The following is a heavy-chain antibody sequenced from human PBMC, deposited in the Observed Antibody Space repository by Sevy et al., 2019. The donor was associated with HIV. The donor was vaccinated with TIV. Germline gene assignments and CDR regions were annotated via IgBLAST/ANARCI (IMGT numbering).Heavy chain of an antibody. D-gene: IGHD3-22*01. CDR3: ARVKDDSSGYRFDY. J-gene: IGHJ4*02. CDR2: IKQDGSEK. V-gene: IGHV3-7*01. CDR1: GFTFSRYW. Sequence: GGSLRLSCAASGFTFSRYWMSWVRQAPGKGLEWVANIKQDGSEKYYVDSVKGRCTIARDNAKNSLYLQMNSLRADDTAVYYCARVKDDSSGYRFDYWGQGTLVTVSS.